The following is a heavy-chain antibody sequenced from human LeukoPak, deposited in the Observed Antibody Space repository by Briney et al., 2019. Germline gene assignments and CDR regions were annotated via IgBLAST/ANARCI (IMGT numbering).Heavy chain of an antibody. Sequence: PSETLSLTCTVSGGSISSYYWSWIRQPPGKGLEYIGYIYYSGNTNSNPSLNSRVTISVDTSKNQFSLKLSSVTAADTAVYYCARSRDYYGSGSYFADAFDIWGQGTMVTVSS. V-gene: IGHV4-59*12. J-gene: IGHJ3*02. CDR3: ARSRDYYGSGSYFADAFDI. CDR2: IYYSGNT. D-gene: IGHD3-10*01. CDR1: GGSISSYY.